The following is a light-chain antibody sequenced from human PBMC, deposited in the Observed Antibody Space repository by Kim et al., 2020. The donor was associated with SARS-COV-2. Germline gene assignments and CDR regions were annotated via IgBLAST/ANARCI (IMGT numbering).Light chain of an antibody. V-gene: IGKV1-5*03. CDR1: QSVSHW. CDR3: QQYNTWYN. Sequence: LSTSVGDRVTITCRASQSVSHWLAWYQQKPGKAPKVLIYETSKLKSGVPSRFSGSGFGTEFTLTISSLQPDDFATYYCQQYNTWYNFGQGTKLEI. J-gene: IGKJ2*01. CDR2: ETS.